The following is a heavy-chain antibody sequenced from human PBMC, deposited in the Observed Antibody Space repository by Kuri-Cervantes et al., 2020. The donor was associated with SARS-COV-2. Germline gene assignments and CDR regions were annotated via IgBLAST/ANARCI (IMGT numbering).Heavy chain of an antibody. J-gene: IGHJ6*02. V-gene: IGHV4-59*02. CDR1: GGTVRGYY. CDR2: IYYTGTT. Sequence: SETLSLTCSVSGGTVRGYYWSWGRQFPGKGLEWIGYIYYTGTTNYNPSLKSRLTMSVDTSKDQLSLKLSSVTAADTAVYYCARDSAGYYDYNHYGMDVWGHGTTVTVSS. CDR3: ARDSAGYYDYNHYGMDV. D-gene: IGHD1-26*01.